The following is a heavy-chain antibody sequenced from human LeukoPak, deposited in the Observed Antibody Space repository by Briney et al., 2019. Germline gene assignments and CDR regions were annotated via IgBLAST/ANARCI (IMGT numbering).Heavy chain of an antibody. CDR1: GLTFSSYA. J-gene: IGHJ4*02. CDR2: ISGSGGST. D-gene: IGHD3-10*01. V-gene: IGHV3-23*01. Sequence: PGGSLRLSCAASGLTFSSYAMSWVRQAPGKGLEWVSAISGSGGSTYYADSVKGRFTISRDNSKNTLYLQMNSLRAEDTAVYYCAKSRGSGSKMARGVNFDYWGQGTLVTVSS. CDR3: AKSRGSGSKMARGVNFDY.